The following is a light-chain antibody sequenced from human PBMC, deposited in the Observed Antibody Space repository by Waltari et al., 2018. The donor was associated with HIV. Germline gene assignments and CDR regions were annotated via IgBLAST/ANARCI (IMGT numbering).Light chain of an antibody. V-gene: IGKV2-28*01. CDR3: MQARQSTFT. J-gene: IGKJ3*01. CDR2: LGS. Sequence: DVVMTQSPISLSVSPGESASISCWSSQSLLHSNGDNYLDWYFQKPGQSPQLLIYLGSIRAPGVPDRFSSAGSGTDFTLRISRVEPEDVGVYYCMQARQSTFTFGPGTKIEI. CDR1: QSLLHSNGDNY.